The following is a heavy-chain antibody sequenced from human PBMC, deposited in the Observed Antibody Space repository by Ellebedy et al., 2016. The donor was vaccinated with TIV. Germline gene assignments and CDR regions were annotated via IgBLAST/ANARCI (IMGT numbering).Heavy chain of an antibody. J-gene: IGHJ4*02. CDR2: INPNSGGT. CDR3: ARVGSGYCSSTSCYAALYYFDY. V-gene: IGHV1-2*02. CDR1: GYTFTGYY. D-gene: IGHD2-2*01. Sequence: ASVKVSXXASGYTFTGYYMHWVRQAPGQGLEWMGWINPNSGGTNYAQKFQGRVTMTRDTSISTAYMELSRLRSDDTAVYYCARVGSGYCSSTSCYAALYYFDYWGQGTLVTVSS.